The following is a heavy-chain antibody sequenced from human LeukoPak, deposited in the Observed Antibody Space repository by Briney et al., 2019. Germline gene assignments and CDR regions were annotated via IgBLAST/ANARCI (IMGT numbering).Heavy chain of an antibody. CDR1: GYNFASYW. CDR3: ARHRGFGGNYDY. D-gene: IGHD2-15*01. CDR2: IYPDDSDT. J-gene: IGHJ4*02. Sequence: SWESLKISCKGSGYNFASYWIGWVRQMPGKGLEWMGIIYPDDSDTRYSPSFQGQVTISADKSISTAYLQWSSLKASDTAMYYCARHRGFGGNYDYWGQGTLVTVSS. V-gene: IGHV5-51*01.